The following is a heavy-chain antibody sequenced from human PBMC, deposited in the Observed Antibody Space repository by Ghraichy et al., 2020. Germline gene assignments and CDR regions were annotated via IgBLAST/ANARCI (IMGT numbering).Heavy chain of an antibody. D-gene: IGHD2-2*01. CDR2: ISAYNGNT. CDR1: GYTFTSQV. J-gene: IGHJ5*02. CDR3: ARDDFYCSSTSCSSYWFDP. Sequence: ASVKVSCKACGYTFTSQVISWDRQSPGQGLEWMGWISAYNGNTNYAQKLQGRVTMTTDTSTSTAYMELRSLRSDDTAVYYCARDDFYCSSTSCSSYWFDPWGQGTLVTVSS. V-gene: IGHV1-18*01.